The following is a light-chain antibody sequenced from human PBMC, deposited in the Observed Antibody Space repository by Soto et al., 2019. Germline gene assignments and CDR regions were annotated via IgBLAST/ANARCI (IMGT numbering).Light chain of an antibody. CDR2: GAS. Sequence: EIVLTQSPGTLSLSPGERATLSCRASQSVSSSYLAWYQQKPGQAPRLLIYGASSRATGIPDRFSGSGSGRDFTLSISRLGPEDFSVYYCQQYGSCLRTFGEGTKVEIK. J-gene: IGKJ1*01. CDR3: QQYGSCLRT. CDR1: QSVSSSY. V-gene: IGKV3-20*01.